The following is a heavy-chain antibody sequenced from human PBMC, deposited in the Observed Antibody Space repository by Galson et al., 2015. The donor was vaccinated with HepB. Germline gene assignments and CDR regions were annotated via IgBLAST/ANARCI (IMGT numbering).Heavy chain of an antibody. CDR1: GGSISSTHR. Sequence: TLSLTCAVSGGSISSTHRWNWVRQPPGKGLEWIGEVDYSGSTNYNPSLKSRVTILLDKPKKQFSLKLRSVTAADTAVYYCARDGYMDVWGKGTTVTVSS. CDR3: ARDGYMDV. CDR2: VDYSGST. V-gene: IGHV4-4*02. D-gene: IGHD6-13*01. J-gene: IGHJ6*04.